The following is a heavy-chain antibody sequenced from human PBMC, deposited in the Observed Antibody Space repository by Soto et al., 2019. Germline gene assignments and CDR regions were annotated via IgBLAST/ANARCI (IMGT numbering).Heavy chain of an antibody. V-gene: IGHV3-73*02. Sequence: VQLVESGGGLVQPGGSLKLSCAASGFTFSGSAMHWVRQASGKGLEWVGRIRSKANSYATAYAASVKGRFTISRDDSKNTAYLQMNSLKTEDTAVYYCTRYAPPLRGYSGYGGMDVWGQGTTVTVSS. D-gene: IGHD5-12*01. CDR1: GFTFSGSA. CDR2: IRSKANSYAT. J-gene: IGHJ6*02. CDR3: TRYAPPLRGYSGYGGMDV.